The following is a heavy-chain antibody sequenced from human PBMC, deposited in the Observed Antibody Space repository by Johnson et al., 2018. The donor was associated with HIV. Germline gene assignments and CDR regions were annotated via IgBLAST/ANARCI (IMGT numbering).Heavy chain of an antibody. CDR2: ISLDGSNK. J-gene: IGHJ3*02. V-gene: IGHV3-30*19. CDR1: GFTFSSYG. CDR3: ARGDYVYMDYSAFDI. Sequence: QVHLVESGGGVVQPGRSLRLSCAASGFTFSSYGMHWVRQAPGKGLEWVSVISLDGSNKYYADSVKGRCTISRDNSKNKLYLQMNRLIAEDTALYYCARGDYVYMDYSAFDIWGQGTMVTVSS. D-gene: IGHD5/OR15-5a*01.